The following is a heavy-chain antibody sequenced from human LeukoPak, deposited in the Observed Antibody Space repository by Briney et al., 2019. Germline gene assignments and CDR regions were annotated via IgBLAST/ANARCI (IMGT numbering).Heavy chain of an antibody. CDR2: IHPNSGVT. D-gene: IGHD1-26*01. J-gene: IGHJ4*02. Sequence: ASVKVSCKPSGYTFTDYFMHWMRQAPGQGLEWMGWIHPNSGVTNYAQKFQGRVTMTRDTSIRTAYMELSGLSSDDTAIYFCARGGHSSGTYSGLYWGQGTLVTISS. CDR3: ARGGHSSGTYSGLY. CDR1: GYTFTDYF. V-gene: IGHV1-2*02.